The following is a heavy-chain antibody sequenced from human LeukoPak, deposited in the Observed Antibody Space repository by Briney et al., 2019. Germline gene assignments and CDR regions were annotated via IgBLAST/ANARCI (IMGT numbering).Heavy chain of an antibody. CDR1: GGSISSYY. CDR3: ARATVVVHYFDY. CDR2: IYTSGST. D-gene: IGHD4-23*01. Sequence: SETLSLTCTVSGGSISSYYWSWIRQPPGNGLEWIGYIYTSGSTNYNPSLKSRVTISVDTSKNQFSLKLSSVTAADTAVYYCARATVVVHYFDYWGQGTLVTVSS. J-gene: IGHJ4*02. V-gene: IGHV4-4*09.